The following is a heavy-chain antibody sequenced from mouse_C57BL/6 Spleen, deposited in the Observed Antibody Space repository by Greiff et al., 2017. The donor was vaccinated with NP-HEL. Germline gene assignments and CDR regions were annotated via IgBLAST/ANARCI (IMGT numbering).Heavy chain of an antibody. V-gene: IGHV1-52*01. Sequence: QVQLQQPGAELVRPGSSVKLSCKASGYTFTSYFMHLVKQRPIQALEWIGNIHPSACDTHSNQKFKDKATLTGDKSSSTAYMQLSSLTSEDCAVYYCARSWSDAMDYWGRGTSVTVSS. J-gene: IGHJ4*01. CDR3: ARSWSDAMDY. CDR1: GYTFTSYF. CDR2: IHPSACDT.